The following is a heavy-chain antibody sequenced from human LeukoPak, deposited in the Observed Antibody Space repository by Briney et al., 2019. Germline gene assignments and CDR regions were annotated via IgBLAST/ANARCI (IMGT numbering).Heavy chain of an antibody. D-gene: IGHD2-2*02. CDR3: ATGRNVVVPAAILGVGPWYYYSYMDV. V-gene: IGHV4-34*01. CDR1: AGPFSVYY. Sequence: ADTLSLTCTLYAGPFSVYYWSGIRQPRGRGREGMGDIYHRGSTKYNPTPKSRVTISVDPSKTQFSLKLSSVTAADTPVYYCATGRNVVVPAAILGVGPWYYYSYMDVWGNGTTVTVSS. CDR2: IYHRGST. J-gene: IGHJ6*03.